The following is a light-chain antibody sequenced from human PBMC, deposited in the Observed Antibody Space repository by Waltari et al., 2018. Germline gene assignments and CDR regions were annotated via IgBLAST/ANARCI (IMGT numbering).Light chain of an antibody. J-gene: IGKJ2*01. CDR2: GAS. CDR1: QTISSY. CDR3: QQSYSTPPYT. Sequence: DIQMTQSPSSLSASVGDRVTISCRASQTISSYLNWYQQKPGKAPDLLIYGASGLQSGVPSRFSGRGSGTEFTLTISSLQPEDFATYYCQQSYSTPPYTFGQGTKLEIK. V-gene: IGKV1-39*01.